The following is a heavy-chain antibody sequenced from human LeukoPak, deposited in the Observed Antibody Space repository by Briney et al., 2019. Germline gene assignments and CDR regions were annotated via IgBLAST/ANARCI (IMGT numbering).Heavy chain of an antibody. CDR2: ISGSGAGT. D-gene: IGHD3-16*01. V-gene: IGHV3-23*01. Sequence: GGPLRLSCAASGFTFSNYAMSWVRQAPGKGLEWVSRISGSGAGTYYADSVKGRFTISRDKSKNSVYLQMNSLRAEDTALYYCARDDYLGYWGQGTLVTVSS. CDR1: GFTFSNYA. CDR3: ARDDYLGY. J-gene: IGHJ4*02.